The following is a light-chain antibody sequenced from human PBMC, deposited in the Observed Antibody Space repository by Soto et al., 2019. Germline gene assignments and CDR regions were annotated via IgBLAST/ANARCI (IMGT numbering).Light chain of an antibody. CDR1: SSNIGSNS. CDR2: FNN. J-gene: IGLJ1*01. CDR3: GAWDDSLSGYV. Sequence: QSALTQPPSASGTPGLRVTISCSGSSSNIGSNSVYWFQQLPGTAPKLLIYFNNQRPSGVPDRFSGSKSGTSASLAISGLRSDDEADYYCGAWDDSLSGYVFGTGTKVTVL. V-gene: IGLV1-47*02.